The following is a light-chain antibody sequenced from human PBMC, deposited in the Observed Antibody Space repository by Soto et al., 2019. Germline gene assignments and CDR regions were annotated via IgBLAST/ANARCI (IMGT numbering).Light chain of an antibody. CDR2: DAS. Sequence: EIVLTQSPATLSLSPGERATLSCRASQSVGTYLAWYQQKPGQAPRLLIYDASNKATGIPARFGGSGSGTDFPLTISSLESEDFAVYYCLQRSNWPQGGTFGQGTKVEIK. CDR3: LQRSNWPQGGT. V-gene: IGKV3-11*01. CDR1: QSVGTY. J-gene: IGKJ2*01.